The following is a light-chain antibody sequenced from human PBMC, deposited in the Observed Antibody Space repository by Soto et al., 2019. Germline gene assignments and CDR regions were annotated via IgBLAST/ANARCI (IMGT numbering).Light chain of an antibody. V-gene: IGKV3-15*01. Sequence: EIVMTQSPATLSVSPGERATLSCRASQSVSSNLAWYQQEPGQAPRLLIYGASTRATGIPARFSGSGSGTEFTLTISSLQSEDFAVYYCQQYNNWSWTFGQGTKVDIK. J-gene: IGKJ1*01. CDR2: GAS. CDR1: QSVSSN. CDR3: QQYNNWSWT.